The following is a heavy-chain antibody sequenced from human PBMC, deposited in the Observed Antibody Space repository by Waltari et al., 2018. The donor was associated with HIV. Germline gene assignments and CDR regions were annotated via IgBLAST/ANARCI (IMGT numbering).Heavy chain of an antibody. CDR2: IRSSPSTI. CDR3: ARDLKYSFDY. CDR1: GFTFSSYS. V-gene: IGHV3-48*01. Sequence: VQLVEAGGGLVQPGGSLRLSCAASGFTFSSYSMNGVRQAPGKGLEWISYIRSSPSTISYADSVEGRFTISRDDGRNSVFLQMNSLRAEDTAIYYCARDLKYSFDYWGQGTLVTVSS. J-gene: IGHJ4*02. D-gene: IGHD2-15*01.